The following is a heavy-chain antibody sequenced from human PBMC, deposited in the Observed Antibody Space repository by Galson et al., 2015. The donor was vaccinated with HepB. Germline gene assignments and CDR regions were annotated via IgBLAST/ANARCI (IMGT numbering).Heavy chain of an antibody. CDR3: ARGRGCSGGSCDRIFDY. D-gene: IGHD2-15*01. Sequence: ETLSLTCAVYGGSFSGYYWSWIRQPPGKGLEWIGEINHSGSTNYNPSLKSRVTISVDTSKNQFSLKLSSVTAADTAVYYCARGRGCSGGSCDRIFDYWGQGTLVTVSS. CDR1: GGSFSGYY. V-gene: IGHV4-34*01. J-gene: IGHJ4*02. CDR2: INHSGST.